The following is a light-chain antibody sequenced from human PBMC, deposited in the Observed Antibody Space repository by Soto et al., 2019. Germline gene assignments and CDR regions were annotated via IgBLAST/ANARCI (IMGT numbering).Light chain of an antibody. CDR2: AAS. CDR3: QQSYSTPLT. V-gene: IGKV1-39*01. J-gene: IGKJ4*01. CDR1: QCISSY. Sequence: DIQMTQSPSSLSASVGDRVTITCRASQCISSYLNWYQQKPGKAPKLLTYAASRLQSGVPSRFRGSCSGTDFTLTISSLQPEDFATYYCQQSYSTPLTFGGGPKVEIK.